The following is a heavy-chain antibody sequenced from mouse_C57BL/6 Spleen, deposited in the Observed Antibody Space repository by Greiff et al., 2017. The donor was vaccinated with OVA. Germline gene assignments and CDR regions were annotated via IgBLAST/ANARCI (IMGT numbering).Heavy chain of an antibody. CDR1: GYTFTDYY. J-gene: IGHJ2*01. CDR2: INPNNGGT. CDR3: ARWSGNYGVDY. Sequence: EVQLQQSGPELVKPGASVKISCKASGYTFTDYYMNWVKQSHGKSLEWIGDINPNNGGTSYNQKFKGKATLTVDKSSSTAYMELRSLTSEDSAVYYCARWSGNYGVDYWGQGTTLTVSS. D-gene: IGHD2-1*01. V-gene: IGHV1-26*01.